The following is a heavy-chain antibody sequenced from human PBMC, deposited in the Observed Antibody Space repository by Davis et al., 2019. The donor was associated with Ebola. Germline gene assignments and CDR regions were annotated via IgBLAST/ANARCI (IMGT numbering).Heavy chain of an antibody. Sequence: SVKVSCKASGGTFSSYAISWVRQAPGQGLEWMGGIIPIFGTANYAQKFQGRVTITADESTSTAYMELSSLRSEDTAVYYCARANWNEDYYYYGMDVWGQGTTVTVSS. CDR3: ARANWNEDYYYYGMDV. CDR1: GGTFSSYA. D-gene: IGHD1-20*01. CDR2: IIPIFGTA. J-gene: IGHJ6*02. V-gene: IGHV1-69*13.